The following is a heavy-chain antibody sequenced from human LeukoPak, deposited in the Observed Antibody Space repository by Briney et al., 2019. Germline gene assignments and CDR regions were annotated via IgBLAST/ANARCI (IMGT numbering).Heavy chain of an antibody. D-gene: IGHD5-12*01. CDR2: INHSGST. CDR1: GGSISSGGYY. V-gene: IGHV4-39*07. Sequence: NPSETLSLTCTVSGGSISSGGYYWSWIRQPPGKGLEWIGEINHSGSTNYNPSLKSRLTISVDTSKNQFSLKLSSVTAADTAVYYCASVKYTRRYSAYDSNYYYGMDVWGQGTTVTVSS. J-gene: IGHJ6*02. CDR3: ASVKYTRRYSAYDSNYYYGMDV.